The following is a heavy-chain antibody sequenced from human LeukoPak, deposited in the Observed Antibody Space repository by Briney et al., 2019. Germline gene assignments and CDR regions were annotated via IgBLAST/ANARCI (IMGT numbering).Heavy chain of an antibody. V-gene: IGHV4-31*03. D-gene: IGHD3-10*01. CDR2: IYYSGST. CDR1: GGSISSGGYY. CDR3: ARDVEYYYGSGTSEAHAFDI. Sequence: PSQTLSLTCTVSGGSISSGGYYWSWIRQHPGKGLEWIGYIYYSGSTYYNPSLKSRVTISVDTSKNQFSLKLSSVTAADTAVYYCARDVEYYYGSGTSEAHAFDIWGQGTMVTVSS. J-gene: IGHJ3*02.